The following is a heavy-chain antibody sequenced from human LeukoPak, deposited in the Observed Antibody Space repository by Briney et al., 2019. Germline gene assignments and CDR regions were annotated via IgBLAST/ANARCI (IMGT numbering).Heavy chain of an antibody. V-gene: IGHV4-39*02. CDR1: GGSIRSGSHY. Sequence: SETLSLTCTVSGGSIRSGSHYWVWIRQPPWKGLEWIGSIYYSGSTYHNSSLENRVTISIDTSKNHFSLRLRSLSAADTSVYYCAKRDDSGGNLVDLWGQGTLVTVSS. D-gene: IGHD3-22*01. CDR2: IYYSGST. J-gene: IGHJ4*02. CDR3: AKRDDSGGNLVDL.